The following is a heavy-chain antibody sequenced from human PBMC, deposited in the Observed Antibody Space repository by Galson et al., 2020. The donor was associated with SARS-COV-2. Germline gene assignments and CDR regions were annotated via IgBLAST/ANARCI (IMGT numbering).Heavy chain of an antibody. CDR3: ARDYCSSTSCYYAGGMDV. CDR2: ISYDGSNK. CDR1: GLTFSSYA. D-gene: IGHD2-2*01. V-gene: IGHV3-30*04. J-gene: IGHJ6*02. Sequence: GGSLRLSCAASGLTFSSYAMHWVRQAPGKGLEWVAVISYDGSNKYYADSVKGRFTISRDNSKNTLYLQMNSLRAEDTAVYYCARDYCSSTSCYYAGGMDVWGQGTTVTVSS.